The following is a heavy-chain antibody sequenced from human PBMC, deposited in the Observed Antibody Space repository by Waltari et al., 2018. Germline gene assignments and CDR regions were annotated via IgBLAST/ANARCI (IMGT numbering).Heavy chain of an antibody. Sequence: QVQLQESGPGLVKPSETLSLTCAVSGYSISSGYYWGWIRQPPGKGLEWIGSIYHSESTYDNQSLKSRVTISVDTSKNQFSLKLSSVTAADTAVYYCARDLSRYYDFWSGQQGDGMDVWGQGTTVTVSS. CDR1: GYSISSGYY. J-gene: IGHJ6*02. CDR3: ARDLSRYYDFWSGQQGDGMDV. V-gene: IGHV4-38-2*01. D-gene: IGHD3-3*01. CDR2: IYHSEST.